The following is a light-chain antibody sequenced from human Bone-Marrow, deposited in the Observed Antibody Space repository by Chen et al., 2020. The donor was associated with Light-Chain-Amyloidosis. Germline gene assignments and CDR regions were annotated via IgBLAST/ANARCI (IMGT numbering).Light chain of an antibody. J-gene: IGLJ3*02. CDR3: ASWEDSLNGWV. V-gene: IGLV1-44*01. Sequence: QSVLTQSPSASGTPGQRVTISCSGSSSNIGSRPVNWYQHFPGTAPKLLISTNTQRPSGVPDRVSGSKSGTSASLAISGLQSEDEADYYCASWEDSLNGWVFGGGTKLTVL. CDR2: TNT. CDR1: SSNIGSRP.